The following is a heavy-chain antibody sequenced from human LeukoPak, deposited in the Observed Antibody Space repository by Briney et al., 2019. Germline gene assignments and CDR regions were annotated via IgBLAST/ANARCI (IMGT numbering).Heavy chain of an antibody. CDR3: ARGRTQGNRIDY. CDR1: GGSISSSSYY. J-gene: IGHJ4*02. CDR2: IYYSGGT. Sequence: SETLSLTCTVSGGSISSSSYYWGWIRQPPGKGLEWIGSIYYSGGTYYNPSLKSRVTISVDTSKNQFSLKLSSVTAADTAVYYCARGRTQGNRIDYWGQGTLVTVSS. D-gene: IGHD2-2*01. V-gene: IGHV4-39*07.